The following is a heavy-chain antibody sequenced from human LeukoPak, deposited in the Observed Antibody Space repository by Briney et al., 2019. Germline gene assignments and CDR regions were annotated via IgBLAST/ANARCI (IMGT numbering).Heavy chain of an antibody. CDR3: ARDLEYSSSSSDY. Sequence: ASVKVSCKASGYTFTSHGINWVRQAPGQGLEWMAWISAYNGNTEYAQKFQGRVIMTIDTSTSTAYMELRRLRSDDTAVYYCARDLEYSSSSSDYWGQGTLVTVSS. CDR2: ISAYNGNT. D-gene: IGHD6-6*01. J-gene: IGHJ4*02. CDR1: GYTFTSHG. V-gene: IGHV1-18*01.